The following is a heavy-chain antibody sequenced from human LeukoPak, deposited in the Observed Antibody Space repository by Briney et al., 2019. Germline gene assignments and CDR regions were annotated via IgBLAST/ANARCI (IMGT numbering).Heavy chain of an antibody. D-gene: IGHD4-11*01. V-gene: IGHV3-69-1*01. CDR1: GFTFSAYD. CDR3: AYSNSFDY. J-gene: IGHJ4*02. Sequence: GGSLRLSCAASGFTFSAYDMNWVRQAPGKGLEWVSYISRSNNVYYADSVKGRFTISRDNAKNSLYLQMNSLRAEDTAVYYCAYSNSFDYWGQGTLVTVSS. CDR2: ISRSNNV.